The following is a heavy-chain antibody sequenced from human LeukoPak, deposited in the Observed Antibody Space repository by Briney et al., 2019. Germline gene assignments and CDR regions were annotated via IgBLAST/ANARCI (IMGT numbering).Heavy chain of an antibody. CDR3: ARDSVVVTATTYYYYYYMDV. V-gene: IGHV3-48*03. CDR1: GFTFSSYE. Sequence: PGGSLRLSCAASGFTFSSYEMNWVRQAPGKGLEWVSYISSSGSSIYYADSVKGRFTISRDNAKNSLYLQMNSLRAEDTAVYYCARDSVVVTATTYYYYYYMDVWGKGTTVTVSS. CDR2: ISSSGSSI. D-gene: IGHD2-21*02. J-gene: IGHJ6*03.